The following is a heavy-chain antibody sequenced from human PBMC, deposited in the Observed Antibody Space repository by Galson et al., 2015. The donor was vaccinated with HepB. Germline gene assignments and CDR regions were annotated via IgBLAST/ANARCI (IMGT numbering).Heavy chain of an antibody. Sequence: SLRLSCAASGFTFSSYGMHWVRQAPGKGLEWVAVISYDGSNKYYADSVKGRFTISRDNSKNTLYLQMNSLRAEDTAVYYCAKAGGLQGFDYWGQGTLVTVSS. V-gene: IGHV3-30*18. CDR2: ISYDGSNK. J-gene: IGHJ4*02. CDR3: AKAGGLQGFDY. CDR1: GFTFSSYG. D-gene: IGHD5-24*01.